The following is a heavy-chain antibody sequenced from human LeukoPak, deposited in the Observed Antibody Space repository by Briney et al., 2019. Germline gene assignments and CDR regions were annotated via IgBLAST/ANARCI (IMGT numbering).Heavy chain of an antibody. CDR3: ARDRAYYYDSSGYYY. CDR2: IEQDGSEK. CDR1: GFTFSSYA. D-gene: IGHD3-22*01. V-gene: IGHV3-7*01. J-gene: IGHJ4*02. Sequence: GRSLRLSCAASGFTFSSYAMHWVRQAPGKGLEWVANIEQDGSEKYYVDSVKGRFTISRDNAKNSLYLQMNSLRAEDTAVYYCARDRAYYYDSSGYYYWGQGTLVTVSS.